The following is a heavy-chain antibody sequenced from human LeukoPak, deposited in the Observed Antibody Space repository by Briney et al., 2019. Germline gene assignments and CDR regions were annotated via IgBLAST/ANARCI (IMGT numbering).Heavy chain of an antibody. Sequence: GGSLRLSCEASGFTLSSYWMTWVRQAPGKGLEWVANIKPDGSATNYVDSVKGRFTISRDNAKNSLDLQMNSLRAEDTAVYYCARGGGSSSWGQGTLVTVSS. J-gene: IGHJ5*02. CDR3: ARGGGSSS. CDR2: IKPDGSAT. D-gene: IGHD6-6*01. V-gene: IGHV3-7*01. CDR1: GFTLSSYW.